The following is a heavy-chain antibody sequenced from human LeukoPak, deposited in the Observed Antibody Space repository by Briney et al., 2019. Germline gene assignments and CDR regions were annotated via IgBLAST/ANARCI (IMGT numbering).Heavy chain of an antibody. CDR2: IKQDGRQK. J-gene: IGHJ4*02. CDR1: GFTFNDYW. CDR3: GYGRTWYFDY. D-gene: IGHD3-16*01. V-gene: IGHV3-7*01. Sequence: HPGGSLRLSCAASGFTFNDYWMNWVRQVPGKGLEWVASIKQDGRQKYYVDSVKGRFTISRDNAENSLYLQMNSLGVEDTALYYCGYGRTWYFDYGGQGTLATVSS.